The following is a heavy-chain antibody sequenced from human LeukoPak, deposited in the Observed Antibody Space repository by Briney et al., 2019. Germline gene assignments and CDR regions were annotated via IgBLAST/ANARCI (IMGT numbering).Heavy chain of an antibody. V-gene: IGHV3-30*02. J-gene: IGHJ4*02. D-gene: IGHD6-19*01. CDR2: IYYDGSNK. CDR3: AKMGSGWSIDY. Sequence: GGSLRLSCAASGFTFRSYGMHWVRQAPGKGLEWVAVIYYDGSNKYYADSVKGRFTISRDNSKNTLYLQMNSLRAEDTAVYYCAKMGSGWSIDYWGQGTLVTVSS. CDR1: GFTFRSYG.